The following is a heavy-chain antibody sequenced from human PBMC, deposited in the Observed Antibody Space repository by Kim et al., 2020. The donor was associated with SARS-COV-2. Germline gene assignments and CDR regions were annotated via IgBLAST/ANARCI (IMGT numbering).Heavy chain of an antibody. J-gene: IGHJ6*02. Sequence: GGSLRLSCAASGFTFSSYAMHWVRQAPGKGLEWVAVISYDGSNKYYADSVKGRFTISRDNSKNTLYLQTNSLRAEDTAVYYCARDRDILTGSGMDVWGQGTTVTVSS. CDR2: ISYDGSNK. CDR1: GFTFSSYA. V-gene: IGHV3-30*04. CDR3: ARDRDILTGSGMDV. D-gene: IGHD3-9*01.